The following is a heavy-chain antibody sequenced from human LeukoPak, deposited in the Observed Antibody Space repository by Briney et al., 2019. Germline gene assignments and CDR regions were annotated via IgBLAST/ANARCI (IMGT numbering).Heavy chain of an antibody. CDR2: ISGYNGNT. J-gene: IGHJ4*02. CDR1: GYTFTSYG. CDR3: ARLGFSGSPAPFDY. Sequence: ASVKVSCKASGYTFTSYGITWVRQAPGQGLEWMGWISGYNGNTNYAQNLQGRVTMTTDTSTSTAYMELRSLRFDDTAVYYSARLGFSGSPAPFDYWDQGTLLTVSS. D-gene: IGHD1-26*01. V-gene: IGHV1-18*01.